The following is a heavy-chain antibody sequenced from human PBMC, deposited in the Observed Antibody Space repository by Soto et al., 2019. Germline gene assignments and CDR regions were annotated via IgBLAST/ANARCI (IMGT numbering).Heavy chain of an antibody. V-gene: IGHV4-59*01. CDR1: DDSISSYY. J-gene: IGHJ5*02. Sequence: LSLTCTVSDDSISSYYWSWIRQPPGKGLEWIGYIYFRGNTNYNPSLKSRVTISIDTSKNQFSLKLSSLTAADTAVYYCARDRRRGYSGSSGFDPWGQGTLVTVSS. CDR2: IYFRGNT. CDR3: ARDRRRGYSGSSGFDP. D-gene: IGHD1-26*01.